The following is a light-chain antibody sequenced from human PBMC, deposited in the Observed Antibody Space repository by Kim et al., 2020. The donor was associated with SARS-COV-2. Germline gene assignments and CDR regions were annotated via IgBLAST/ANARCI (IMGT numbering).Light chain of an antibody. CDR1: SSNIGSNT. J-gene: IGLJ1*01. CDR2: SNN. Sequence: VLTQPPSASGTPGQRVTISCSGSSSNIGSNTVNWYQQLPGTAPKLLIYSNNQRPSGVPDRFSGSKSGTSASLAISGLQSEDEADYYCAAWDDSLNGRYVFGTGTKVTVL. V-gene: IGLV1-44*01. CDR3: AAWDDSLNGRYV.